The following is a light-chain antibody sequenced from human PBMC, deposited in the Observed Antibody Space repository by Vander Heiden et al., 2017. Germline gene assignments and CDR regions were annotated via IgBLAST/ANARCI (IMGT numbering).Light chain of an antibody. V-gene: IGKV3-15*01. CDR3: QQNNNLYT. Sequence: RDTGIPARFSGSGSGTEFTLTISSLQSEDFADYCWQQNNNLYTFGQGTKLEIK. J-gene: IGKJ2*01.